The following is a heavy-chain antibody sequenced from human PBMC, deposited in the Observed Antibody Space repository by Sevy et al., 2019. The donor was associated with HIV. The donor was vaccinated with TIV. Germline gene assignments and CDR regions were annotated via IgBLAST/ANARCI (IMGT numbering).Heavy chain of an antibody. CDR1: GFPFSNYW. CDR3: AREKPAAAVAAEY. CDR2: IKEDGTKK. J-gene: IGHJ4*02. Sequence: GGSLRLSCAASGFPFSNYWMSWVRQAPGKGLEWVANIKEDGTKKYYVDSGKGRFTMSRDNAEKSLYLQMNSLRAEDTALYYCAREKPAAAVAAEYWGQGTLVTVSS. V-gene: IGHV3-7*01. D-gene: IGHD6-25*01.